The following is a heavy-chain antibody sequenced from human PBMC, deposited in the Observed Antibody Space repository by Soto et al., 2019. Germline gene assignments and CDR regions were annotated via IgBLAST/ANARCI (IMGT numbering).Heavy chain of an antibody. Sequence: GGSLRLSCAASGFTFSSYSMNWVRQAPGKGLEWVSSISSSSSYIYYADSVKGRFTISRDNAKNSLYLQMNSLRAEDTAVYYCARDEAGMIKFGGVIVYYYYGMDVWGQGTTVTVSS. V-gene: IGHV3-21*01. CDR3: ARDEAGMIKFGGVIVYYYYGMDV. D-gene: IGHD3-16*02. J-gene: IGHJ6*02. CDR2: ISSSSSYI. CDR1: GFTFSSYS.